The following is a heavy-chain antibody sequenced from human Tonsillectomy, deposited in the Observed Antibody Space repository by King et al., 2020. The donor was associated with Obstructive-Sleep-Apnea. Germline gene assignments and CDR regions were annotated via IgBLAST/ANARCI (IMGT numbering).Heavy chain of an antibody. V-gene: IGHV3-64D*06. CDR3: VKASSGYWYYFDY. J-gene: IGHJ4*02. CDR1: GFTFSTYA. CDR2: ISTNGGST. D-gene: IGHD3-22*01. Sequence: DVQLVESGGGLVQPGGSLRLSCSASGFTFSTYAMHWVRQAPGKELQYVSAISTNGGSTYYADSVKGRFTISRDNSKNTLYLQMSSLRAEDTAVYYCVKASSGYWYYFDYWGQGTLVTVSS.